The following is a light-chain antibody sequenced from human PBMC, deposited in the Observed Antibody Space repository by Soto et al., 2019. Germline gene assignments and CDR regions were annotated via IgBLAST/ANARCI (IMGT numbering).Light chain of an antibody. Sequence: QSVLTQPPSASGTPGQRVTISCSGSSYNIGSNTVNWYQQLPGTAPKLLIYSNNQRPSGFPDRFSGSKSGTSASLAISGLQSEDEADYYCAAWDDSLNGVVFGGGTQLTVL. CDR2: SNN. CDR1: SYNIGSNT. CDR3: AAWDDSLNGVV. J-gene: IGLJ2*01. V-gene: IGLV1-44*01.